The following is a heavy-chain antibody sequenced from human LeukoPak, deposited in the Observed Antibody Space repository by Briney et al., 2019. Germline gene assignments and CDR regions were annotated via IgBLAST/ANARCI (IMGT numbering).Heavy chain of an antibody. V-gene: IGHV4-59*08. D-gene: IGHD2-15*01. J-gene: IGHJ3*02. CDR1: GGSINSYY. CDR2: IYYSGST. Sequence: PSETLSLTCTVSGGSINSYYWSWIRQPPGKGLEWIGYIYYSGSTNYNPSLKSRVTISVDTSNNKFSQKLTSLTAADTAVYYCVRHLSAGRPAFDIWGQGTMVTVSS. CDR3: VRHLSAGRPAFDI.